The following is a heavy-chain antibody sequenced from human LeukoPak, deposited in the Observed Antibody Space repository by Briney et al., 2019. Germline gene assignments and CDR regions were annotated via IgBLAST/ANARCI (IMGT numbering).Heavy chain of an antibody. CDR1: GFTFDDYA. Sequence: GGSLRLSCAASGFTFDDYAMHWVRQAPGKGLEWVSGISWNSGSIGYADSVKGRFTISRDNAKNSLYLQMNSLRAEDTAVYYCARERAYSSSWGYFDYWGQGTLVTVSS. V-gene: IGHV3-9*01. J-gene: IGHJ4*02. CDR2: ISWNSGSI. D-gene: IGHD6-13*01. CDR3: ARERAYSSSWGYFDY.